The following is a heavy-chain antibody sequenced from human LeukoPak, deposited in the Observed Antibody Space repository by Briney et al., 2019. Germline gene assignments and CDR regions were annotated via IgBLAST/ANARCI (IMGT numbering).Heavy chain of an antibody. CDR1: GGSISSSSYY. Sequence: SETLSLTCTVSGGSISSSSYYWGWIRQPPGKGLEWIGSIYYSGSTYYNPSLKSRVTISVDTSKNQFSLKLSSVTAADTAVYYCARDKRYSSSFYTYNWFDPWGQGTLVTVSS. CDR3: ARDKRYSSSFYTYNWFDP. V-gene: IGHV4-39*07. CDR2: IYYSGST. J-gene: IGHJ5*02. D-gene: IGHD6-6*01.